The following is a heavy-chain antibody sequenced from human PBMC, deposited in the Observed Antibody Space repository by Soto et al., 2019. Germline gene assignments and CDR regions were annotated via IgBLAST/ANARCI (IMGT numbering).Heavy chain of an antibody. D-gene: IGHD5-18*01. CDR3: ATLDTAIENNWFDP. CDR1: GYTLTELS. V-gene: IGHV1-24*01. J-gene: IGHJ5*02. Sequence: VASVKVSCKVSGYTLTELSMHWVRQAPGKGLEWMGGFDPEDGETIYAQKFQGRVTMTEDTSTDTAYMELSSLRSEDTAVYYCATLDTAIENNWFDPWGQGTLVTVSS. CDR2: FDPEDGET.